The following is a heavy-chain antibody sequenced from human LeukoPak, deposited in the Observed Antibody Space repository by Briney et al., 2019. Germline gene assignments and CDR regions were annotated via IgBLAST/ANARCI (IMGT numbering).Heavy chain of an antibody. J-gene: IGHJ4*02. CDR3: ARGYCSGGSCYSNIDY. Sequence: PGGSLRLSCAASGFTFSTYAIHWVRQAPGKGLEWVAIISYDGSTKYYADSVKGRFTISRDNAKNSLYLQMNSLRAEDTAVYYCARGYCSGGSCYSNIDYWGQGTLVTVSS. CDR2: ISYDGSTK. D-gene: IGHD2-15*01. V-gene: IGHV3-30-3*01. CDR1: GFTFSTYA.